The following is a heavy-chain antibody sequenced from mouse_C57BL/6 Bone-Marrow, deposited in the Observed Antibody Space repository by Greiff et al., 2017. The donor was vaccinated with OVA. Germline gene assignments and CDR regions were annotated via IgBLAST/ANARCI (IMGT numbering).Heavy chain of an antibody. J-gene: IGHJ4*01. V-gene: IGHV5-6*01. CDR1: GFTFSSYG. CDR2: ISSGGSYT. D-gene: IGHD1-3*01. Sequence: EVMLVESGGDLVKPGGSLKLSCAASGFTFSSYGMSWVRQPPDKRLEWVATISSGGSYTYYPASVKGRFSISSDNAKNTLYLHMSSLKSEDTAMYYGARASDNLNRGAMDYWGQGTSVTVAS. CDR3: ARASDNLNRGAMDY.